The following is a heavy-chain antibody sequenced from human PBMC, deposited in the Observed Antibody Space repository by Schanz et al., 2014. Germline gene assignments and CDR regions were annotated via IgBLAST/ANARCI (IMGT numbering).Heavy chain of an antibody. Sequence: QVQLVESGGGLVKPGGSLRLSCAASGFTFNDYYMNWIRQAPGKGLEWVSYISGSDNYINYADSVKGRFTISRDNAKNSLFLLMSSLRAEDSAVYYCARSYHDDDDYTRALDMWGQGTMVTVSS. CDR1: GFTFNDYY. D-gene: IGHD3-16*01. CDR3: ARSYHDDDDYTRALDM. CDR2: ISGSDNYI. V-gene: IGHV3-11*06. J-gene: IGHJ3*02.